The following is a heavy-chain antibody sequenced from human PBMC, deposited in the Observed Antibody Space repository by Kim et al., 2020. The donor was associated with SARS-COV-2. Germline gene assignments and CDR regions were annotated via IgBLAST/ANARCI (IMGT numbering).Heavy chain of an antibody. CDR3: AKVAFGEFLSPLDN. V-gene: IGHV3-23*01. D-gene: IGHD3-10*01. Sequence: YAESVKDRFTISRDNSKNTLYLQMKSRRAEDTAVYYCAKVAFGEFLSPLDNWGQGTPVTVSS. J-gene: IGHJ4*02.